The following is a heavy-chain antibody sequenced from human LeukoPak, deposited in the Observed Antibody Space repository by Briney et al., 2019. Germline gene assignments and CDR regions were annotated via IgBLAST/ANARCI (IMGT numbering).Heavy chain of an antibody. Sequence: ASVTVSCKASGYTFTDYYMHWVRQAPGQGLEWMGWINPNSGGTNYTQSSQGRVTMTRDTSISAAYMELSRLRSDDTAVYYCARGGHKNLDQLGRRGDYWGQGTLVTVSS. CDR2: INPNSGGT. V-gene: IGHV1-2*02. CDR3: ARGGHKNLDQLGRRGDY. J-gene: IGHJ4*02. CDR1: GYTFTDYY. D-gene: IGHD7-27*01.